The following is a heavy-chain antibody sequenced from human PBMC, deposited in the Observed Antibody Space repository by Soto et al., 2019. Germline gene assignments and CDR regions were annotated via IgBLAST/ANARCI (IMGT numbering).Heavy chain of an antibody. D-gene: IGHD3-3*01. CDR3: ARERKFDFWRKGLDV. V-gene: IGHV1-8*01. Sequence: ASVKVSCKASGYTFTTYDINWVRQAPGQGPEWLGWMDPNSGSTGYAQNFQGRITMTRNISRNTAHMELSSLQSEDTAVYYCARERKFDFWRKGLDVWGQGTTVTVS. CDR2: MDPNSGST. J-gene: IGHJ6*02. CDR1: GYTFTTYD.